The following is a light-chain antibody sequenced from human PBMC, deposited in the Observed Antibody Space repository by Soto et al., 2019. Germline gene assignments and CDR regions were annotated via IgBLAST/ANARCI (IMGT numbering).Light chain of an antibody. CDR1: SSDGGGYNY. CDR3: SSYTSSSSLHVV. J-gene: IGLJ2*01. V-gene: IGLV2-14*01. Sequence: QSALTQPASVSGSPGQSITISCTGTSSDGGGYNYVSWYQQHPGKAPKLMIYDVINRPSGVSNRFSGSKSGNTASLTISGLQAEAEAEYYCSSYTSSSSLHVVFCVGTKLTGL. CDR2: DVI.